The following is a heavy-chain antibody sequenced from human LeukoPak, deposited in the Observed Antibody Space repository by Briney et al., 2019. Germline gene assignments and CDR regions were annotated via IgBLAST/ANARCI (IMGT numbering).Heavy chain of an antibody. D-gene: IGHD3-10*01. Sequence: GGSLRLSCAASRFTFSSYAMSWVRQAPGKGLEWVSAISGSGGSTYYADSVKGRFTISRDNSKNTLYLQMNSLRAEDTDVYYCAKMGAKYYYGSGSYYNFDYWGQGTLVTVSS. J-gene: IGHJ4*02. CDR1: RFTFSSYA. CDR2: ISGSGGST. CDR3: AKMGAKYYYGSGSYYNFDY. V-gene: IGHV3-23*01.